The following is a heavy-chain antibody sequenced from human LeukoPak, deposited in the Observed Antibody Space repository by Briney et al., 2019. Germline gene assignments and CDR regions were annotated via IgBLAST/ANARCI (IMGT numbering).Heavy chain of an antibody. V-gene: IGHV4-34*01. J-gene: IGHJ4*02. D-gene: IGHD2-2*01. CDR1: GGSFSGYY. CDR2: INHSGST. Sequence: SETLSLTCAVYGGSFSGYYWSWIRQPPGKGLEWIGEINHSGSTNYNPSLKSRVTISVDTSKNQFSLKLSSVTAADTAVYYCARGRSSTSWNYFDYWGQGTLVTVSS. CDR3: ARGRSSTSWNYFDY.